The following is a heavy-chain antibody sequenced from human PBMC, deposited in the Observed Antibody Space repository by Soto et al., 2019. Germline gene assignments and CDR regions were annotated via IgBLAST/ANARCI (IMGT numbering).Heavy chain of an antibody. V-gene: IGHV4-30-2*01. CDR1: GGSISSGGYS. J-gene: IGHJ2*01. CDR3: ASVEDGGTPWYFDL. CDR2: IFHSGST. Sequence: QLQLQESGSGLVKPSQTLSLTCAVSGGSISSGGYSWSWIRQPPGKGLEWIGYIFHSGSTYYNPSLKSRVTISVDRSKNHLPLKPRSVTAADTAVYYCASVEDGGTPWYFDLWGRGTLVTVSS. D-gene: IGHD1-1*01.